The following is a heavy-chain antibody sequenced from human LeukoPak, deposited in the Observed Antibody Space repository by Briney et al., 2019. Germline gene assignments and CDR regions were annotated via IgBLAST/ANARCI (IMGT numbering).Heavy chain of an antibody. CDR2: ISAKNGDT. V-gene: IGHV1-18*01. J-gene: IGHJ4*02. D-gene: IGHD1-7*01. Sequence: ASVKVSCKASGYIFSNYGISWVRQAPGQGLEWMGWISAKNGDTNHIQKFRGRVTMTTDTSTSTAYMELWSLTSDDTAVYYCARDVPGTTPFDYWGQGTLVTVSS. CDR3: ARDVPGTTPFDY. CDR1: GYIFSNYG.